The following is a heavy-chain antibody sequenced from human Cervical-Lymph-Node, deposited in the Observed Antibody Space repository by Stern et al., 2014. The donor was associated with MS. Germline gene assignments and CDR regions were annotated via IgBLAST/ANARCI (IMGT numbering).Heavy chain of an antibody. CDR1: GYTFTSYD. V-gene: IGHV1-8*01. CDR3: ARGRGSSWFKY. Sequence: QVQLMQSGAEVRKPGASVKVSCKASGYTFTSYDISWVRQATGQGLEWMGWMNPNSGYSDYIQKFQGRVTMTRNTSINTAYMELNSLGVEDTAVYYCARGRGSSWFKYWGQGTLVTVSS. D-gene: IGHD6-13*01. J-gene: IGHJ4*02. CDR2: MNPNSGYS.